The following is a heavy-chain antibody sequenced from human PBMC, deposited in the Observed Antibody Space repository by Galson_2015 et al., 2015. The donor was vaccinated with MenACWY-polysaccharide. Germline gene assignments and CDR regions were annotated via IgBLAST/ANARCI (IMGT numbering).Heavy chain of an antibody. D-gene: IGHD2-2*01. CDR3: ARAYCDRTTCYGMDV. V-gene: IGHV3-7*01. CDR2: INQYGSEK. Sequence: SLRLSCAASGFTFNDFWLSWVRQAPGKGLEWVANINQYGSEKYYVDSVKGRFTISRDNAKNSLYLQMNSLRAEDTAVYYCARAYCDRTTCYGMDVWGQGTTVTVSS. J-gene: IGHJ6*02. CDR1: GFTFNDFW.